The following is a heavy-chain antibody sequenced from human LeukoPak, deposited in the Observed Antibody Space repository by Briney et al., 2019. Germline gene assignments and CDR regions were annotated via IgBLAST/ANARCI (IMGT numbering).Heavy chain of an antibody. Sequence: PSETLSLTCTVSGGSISSYYWSWIRQPPGKGLEWIGYIYYSGSTNYNPSLKSRVTISVDTSKNQFSLKLSSVTAADTAVYYCARVKTMIIVVSLFDYWGQGTLSPSPQ. V-gene: IGHV4-59*01. CDR3: ARVKTMIIVVSLFDY. D-gene: IGHD3-22*01. J-gene: IGHJ4*02. CDR1: GGSISSYY. CDR2: IYYSGST.